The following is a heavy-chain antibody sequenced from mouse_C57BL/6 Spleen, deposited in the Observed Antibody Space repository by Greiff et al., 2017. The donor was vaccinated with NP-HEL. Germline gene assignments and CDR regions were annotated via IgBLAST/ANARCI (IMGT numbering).Heavy chain of an antibody. D-gene: IGHD2-3*01. CDR2: INPGSGGT. CDR1: GYAFTNYL. CDR3: ARFGDGLYAMDY. J-gene: IGHJ4*01. V-gene: IGHV1-54*01. Sequence: VQLQQSGAELVRPGTSVKVSCKASGYAFTNYLIEWVKQRPGQGLEWIGVINPGSGGTNYNEKFKGKATLTADKSSSTAYMQLSSLTSEDSAVYFCARFGDGLYAMDYWGQGTSVTVSS.